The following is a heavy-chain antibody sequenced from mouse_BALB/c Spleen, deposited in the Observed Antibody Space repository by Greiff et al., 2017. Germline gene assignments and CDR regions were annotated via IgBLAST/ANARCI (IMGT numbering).Heavy chain of an antibody. V-gene: IGHV5-17*02. CDR3: ARMYYGSSYGGDYYAMDY. D-gene: IGHD1-1*01. Sequence: EVQLVESGGGLVQPGGSRKLSCAASGFTFSSFGMHWVRQAPEKGLEWVAYISSGSSTIYYADTVKGRFTISRDNPKNTLFLQMTSLRSEDTAMYYCARMYYGSSYGGDYYAMDYWGQGTSVTVSS. CDR2: ISSGSSTI. J-gene: IGHJ4*01. CDR1: GFTFSSFG.